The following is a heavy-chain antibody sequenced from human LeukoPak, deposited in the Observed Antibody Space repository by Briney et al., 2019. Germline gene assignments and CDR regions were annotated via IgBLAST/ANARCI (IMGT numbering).Heavy chain of an antibody. Sequence: SETLSLTCTVSGGSISSGDYYWSWIRQPPGKGLEWIGYIYYSGSTYYNPSLKSRVTISVDTSKNQFSLKLSSVTAADTAVYYCARVTHHGDFCFDYWGQGTLVTVSS. V-gene: IGHV4-30-4*01. CDR2: IYYSGST. D-gene: IGHD4-17*01. J-gene: IGHJ4*02. CDR1: GGSISSGDYY. CDR3: ARVTHHGDFCFDY.